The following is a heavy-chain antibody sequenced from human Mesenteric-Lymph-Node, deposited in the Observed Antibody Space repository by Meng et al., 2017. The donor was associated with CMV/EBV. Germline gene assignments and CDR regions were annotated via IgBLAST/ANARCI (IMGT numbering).Heavy chain of an antibody. CDR2: TYNGATT. CDR1: GGSISGSSYY. D-gene: IGHD3-16*01. CDR3: ARHYTATWHPCHYCPVDV. V-gene: IGHV4-39*01. Sequence: SQTLSLTCTVSGGSISGSSYYWGWIRQPPGKGLEWIVNTYNGATTYYNPSLRSRVSLYVHSSENEFSLKLRSVTAADTAVYFCARHYTATWHPCHYCPVDVWGRGTTVTVSS. J-gene: IGHJ6*02.